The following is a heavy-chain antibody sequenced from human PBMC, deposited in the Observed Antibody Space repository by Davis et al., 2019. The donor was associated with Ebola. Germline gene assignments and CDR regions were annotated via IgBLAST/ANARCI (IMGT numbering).Heavy chain of an antibody. CDR3: ARSQFPTTSDH. Sequence: AASVKVSCKASGYTFTNYGITWVRQAPGQGLEWMGWINPHNGNTNYAQNVQGRVTITTDTSTSTAHMQMGSLRSDDTAVFYCARSQFPTTSDHWGQGTLVTVSS. D-gene: IGHD1-1*01. J-gene: IGHJ4*02. CDR2: INPHNGNT. CDR1: GYTFTNYG. V-gene: IGHV1-18*04.